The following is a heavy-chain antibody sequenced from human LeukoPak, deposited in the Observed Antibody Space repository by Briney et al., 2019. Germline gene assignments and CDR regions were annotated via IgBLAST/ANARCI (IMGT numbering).Heavy chain of an antibody. J-gene: IGHJ4*02. D-gene: IGHD6-19*01. Sequence: SETLSLTCAVYGGSFSGYYWSWIRQPPGKGQEWIGEINHSGSTNYNPSLKSRVTISVDTSKNQFSLRLSSVTAADTAVYYCAREYSSGWLDYWGQGTLVTVSS. V-gene: IGHV4-34*01. CDR2: INHSGST. CDR3: AREYSSGWLDY. CDR1: GGSFSGYY.